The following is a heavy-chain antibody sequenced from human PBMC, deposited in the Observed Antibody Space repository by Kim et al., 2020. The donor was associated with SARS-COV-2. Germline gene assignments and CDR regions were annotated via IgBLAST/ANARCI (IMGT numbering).Heavy chain of an antibody. D-gene: IGHD4-17*01. Sequence: KYHVDSVKGRFTLSRDNAKNSLYLQMNSLRAEDTAVYYCAGVAYGDAFDIWGQGTMVTVSS. J-gene: IGHJ3*02. CDR2: K. CDR3: AGVAYGDAFDI. V-gene: IGHV3-7*01.